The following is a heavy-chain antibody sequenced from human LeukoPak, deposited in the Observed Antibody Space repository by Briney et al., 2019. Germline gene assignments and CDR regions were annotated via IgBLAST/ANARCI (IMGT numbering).Heavy chain of an antibody. CDR1: GFTFSSYS. J-gene: IGHJ4*02. Sequence: PGGSLRLSWAASGFTFSSYSMNWVRQAPGKGLEWVSSISSSSSYIYYADSVKGRFTISRDNAKNSLYLQMNSLRAEDTAVYYCAKIEKRWRGNWGQGTLVTVSS. CDR3: AKIEKRWRGN. CDR2: ISSSSSYI. D-gene: IGHD4-23*01. V-gene: IGHV3-21*04.